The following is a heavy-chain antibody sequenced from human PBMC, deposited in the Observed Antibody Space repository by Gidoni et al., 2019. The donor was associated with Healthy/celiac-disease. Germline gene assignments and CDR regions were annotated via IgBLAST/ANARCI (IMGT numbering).Heavy chain of an antibody. Sequence: QVQLVESGGGVVQPGSSLRLSCAASGFTFSSYGMHWVRQAPGKGLEWVAVISYDGSNKYYADSVKGRFTISRDNSKNTLYLQMNSLRAEDTAVYYCAKSYCSSTSCYEFDYWGQGTLVTVSS. J-gene: IGHJ4*02. V-gene: IGHV3-30*18. D-gene: IGHD2-2*01. CDR1: GFTFSSYG. CDR3: AKSYCSSTSCYEFDY. CDR2: ISYDGSNK.